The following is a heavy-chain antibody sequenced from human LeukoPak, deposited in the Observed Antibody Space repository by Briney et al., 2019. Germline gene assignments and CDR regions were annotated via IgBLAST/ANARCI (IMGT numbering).Heavy chain of an antibody. D-gene: IGHD6-13*01. Sequence: GGSLRLSCAASGFTFSNYAMHWVRQAPAKGLEWVAVISYDGSNKYYADSVKGRFTISRDSSKNTPYLQMNSLRAEDTAVYYCARGRVSSSSWYSTYYYYFYMDVWGKGTTVTVSS. J-gene: IGHJ6*03. V-gene: IGHV3-30*04. CDR1: GFTFSNYA. CDR3: ARGRVSSSSWYSTYYYYFYMDV. CDR2: ISYDGSNK.